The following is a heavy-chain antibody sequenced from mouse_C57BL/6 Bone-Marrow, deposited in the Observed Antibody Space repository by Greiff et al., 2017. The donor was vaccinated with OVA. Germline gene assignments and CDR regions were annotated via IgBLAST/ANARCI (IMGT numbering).Heavy chain of an antibody. CDR2: IDPSDSYT. Sequence: QVHVKQPGAELVKPGASVKLSCKASGYTFTSYWMQWVKQRPGQGLEWIGEIDPSDSYTNYNQKFKGKATLTVDTSSSTAYMQLSSLTSEDSAVYYCARWDYGSRDYAMDYWGQGTSVTVSS. J-gene: IGHJ4*01. CDR1: GYTFTSYW. D-gene: IGHD1-1*01. CDR3: ARWDYGSRDYAMDY. V-gene: IGHV1-50*01.